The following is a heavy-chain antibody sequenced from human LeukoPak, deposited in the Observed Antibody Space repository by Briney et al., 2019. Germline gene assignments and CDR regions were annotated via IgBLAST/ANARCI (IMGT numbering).Heavy chain of an antibody. CDR1: GGTFSSYA. J-gene: IGHJ4*02. Sequence: ASVKVSCKASGGTFSSYAISWVRQAPGQGLEWMGGIIPIFGTANYAQKFQGRVTITADESTSTAYMELSSLRPEDTAVYYCARTAGINGYSYGPFDYWGQGTLVTVSS. CDR3: ARTAGINGYSYGPFDY. CDR2: IIPIFGTA. D-gene: IGHD5-18*01. V-gene: IGHV1-69*13.